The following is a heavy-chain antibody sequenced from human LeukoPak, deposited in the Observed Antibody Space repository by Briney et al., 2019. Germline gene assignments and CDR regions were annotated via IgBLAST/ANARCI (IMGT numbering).Heavy chain of an antibody. CDR3: ARIPDSEAWFDP. V-gene: IGHV4-38-2*01. Sequence: PSETLSLTCAVSGYSISSGYYWGWIRQPPGKGLKWIGSIYHSGSTYYNPSLKSRVTISVDTSKNQFSLKLSSVTAADTAVYFCARIPDSEAWFDPWGQGTLVTVSS. D-gene: IGHD1-26*01. CDR1: GYSISSGYY. J-gene: IGHJ5*02. CDR2: IYHSGST.